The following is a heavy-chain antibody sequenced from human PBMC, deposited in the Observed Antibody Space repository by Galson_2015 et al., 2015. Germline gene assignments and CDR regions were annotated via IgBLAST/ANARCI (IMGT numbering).Heavy chain of an antibody. CDR2: IYSGGST. Sequence: SLRLSCAASGFTVSSNYMSWVRQAPGKGLEWVSVIYSGGSTNYADSVKSRFTISRDNSKNTLYLQMNSLRAEDTAVYYCAREGYSSGWFRSWGQGTLVSVSS. V-gene: IGHV3-53*01. CDR1: GFTVSSNY. D-gene: IGHD6-19*01. J-gene: IGHJ4*02. CDR3: AREGYSSGWFRS.